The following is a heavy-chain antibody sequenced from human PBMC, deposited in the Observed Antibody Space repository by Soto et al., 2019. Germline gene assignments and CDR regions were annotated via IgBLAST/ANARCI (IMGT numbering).Heavy chain of an antibody. D-gene: IGHD5-18*01. Sequence: SETLSLTCAVSGGTISSSNWWSWVRQPPGKGLEWIGEIYHSGSTNYNPSLKSRVTISVDKSKNQFSLKLSSVTAADTAVYYCVKSPVTGYYYYGMDVWGQGTTVTVSS. CDR2: IYHSGST. CDR1: GGTISSSNW. V-gene: IGHV4-4*02. CDR3: VKSPVTGYYYYGMDV. J-gene: IGHJ6*02.